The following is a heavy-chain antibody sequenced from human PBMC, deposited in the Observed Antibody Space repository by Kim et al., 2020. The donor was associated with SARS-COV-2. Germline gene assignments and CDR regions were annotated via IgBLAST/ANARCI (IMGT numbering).Heavy chain of an antibody. CDR3: ARKGYYGSGSYYDDAFDI. V-gene: IGHV3-13*01. Sequence: KGRFTISRENAKNSLYLQMNSLRAGDTAVYYCARKGYYGSGSYYDDAFDIWGQGTMVTVSS. J-gene: IGHJ3*02. D-gene: IGHD3-10*01.